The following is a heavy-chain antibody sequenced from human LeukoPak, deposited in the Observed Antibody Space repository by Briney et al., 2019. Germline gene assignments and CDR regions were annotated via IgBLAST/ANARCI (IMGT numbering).Heavy chain of an antibody. CDR1: GFTFSSYN. CDR2: ISSSSSTI. Sequence: GGSLRLSCAASGFTFSSYNMNWVRQAPGKGLEWVSYISSSSSTIYYADSVKGRFTISRDNSKNTLYLQMNSLRAEDTAVYYCARGVDYAEGYWGQGTLVTASS. V-gene: IGHV3-48*01. J-gene: IGHJ4*02. CDR3: ARGVDYAEGY. D-gene: IGHD4-17*01.